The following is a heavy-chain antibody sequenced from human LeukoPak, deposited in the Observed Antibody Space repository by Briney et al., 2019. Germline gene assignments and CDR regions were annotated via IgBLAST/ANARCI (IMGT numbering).Heavy chain of an antibody. CDR3: ARGTRGLDSGYSHVDY. CDR2: INPDSGDT. J-gene: IGHJ4*02. Sequence: ASVKVSCKASGYIFTGSYIYWVRQAPGQGLEWLGWINPDSGDTNYAQKFQGWVTMTRDTSISTVYVELSRLRSDDTAVYYCARGTRGLDSGYSHVDYWGQGTLVTVS. CDR1: GYIFTGSY. V-gene: IGHV1-2*04. D-gene: IGHD5-18*01.